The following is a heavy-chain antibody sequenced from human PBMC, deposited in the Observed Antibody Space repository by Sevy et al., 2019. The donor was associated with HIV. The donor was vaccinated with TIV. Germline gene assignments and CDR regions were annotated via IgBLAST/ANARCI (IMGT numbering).Heavy chain of an antibody. CDR2: ISFDATNK. CDR3: ALERLSSDVAEYFQN. D-gene: IGHD1-1*01. Sequence: GESLKISCAASGFTFNRYSMHWVRQAPGKGLEWVATISFDATNKHYADSVKGRFTISRDNFQNSLVLQMDSLRPEDTAVYYCALERLSSDVAEYFQNWGQGTLVTVSS. V-gene: IGHV3-30-3*01. CDR1: GFTFNRYS. J-gene: IGHJ1*01.